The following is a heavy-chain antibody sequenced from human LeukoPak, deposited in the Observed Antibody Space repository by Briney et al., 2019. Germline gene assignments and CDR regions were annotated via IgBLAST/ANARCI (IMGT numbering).Heavy chain of an antibody. CDR1: GFMVSNHW. CDR3: ATDTNQGRNGLDV. CDR2: INTDGSRT. Sequence: GGSLRLSCAASGFMVSNHWMHWVRHAPGKGLVWVSRINTDGSRTRYADSVKGRFTISRDSAENTLYLQMNSLRAEDTAVYYCATDTNQGRNGLDVWGQGTTVTVSS. D-gene: IGHD1-14*01. V-gene: IGHV3-74*01. J-gene: IGHJ6*02.